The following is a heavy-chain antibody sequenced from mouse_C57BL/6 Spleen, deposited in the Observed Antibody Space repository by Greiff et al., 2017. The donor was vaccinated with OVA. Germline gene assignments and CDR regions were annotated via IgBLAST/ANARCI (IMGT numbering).Heavy chain of an antibody. CDR3: ARSEGLLRSYAMDY. Sequence: QVQLQQPGAELVRPGTSVKLSCKASGYTFTSYWMHWVKQRPGQGLEWIGVIDPSDSYTNYNQKFKGKATLTVDTSSSTAYMQLSSLTSEDSAVYYCARSEGLLRSYAMDYWGQGTSVTVSS. D-gene: IGHD1-1*01. J-gene: IGHJ4*01. V-gene: IGHV1-59*01. CDR1: GYTFTSYW. CDR2: IDPSDSYT.